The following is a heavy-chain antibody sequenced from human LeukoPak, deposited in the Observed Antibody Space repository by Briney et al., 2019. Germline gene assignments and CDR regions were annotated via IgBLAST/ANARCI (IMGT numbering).Heavy chain of an antibody. V-gene: IGHV3-11*01. CDR1: GFTFSDSY. Sequence: PGGSLRLSCAASGFTFSDSYMTWIRQAPGKGLEWVSYISNSGSSIYYADSVKGRFTTSRDNAKSSLYLQMNSLKTEDTAVYYCTTVDRITMVRGVTNYYYYMDVWGKGTTVTVSS. J-gene: IGHJ6*03. D-gene: IGHD3-10*01. CDR2: ISNSGSSI. CDR3: TTVDRITMVRGVTNYYYYMDV.